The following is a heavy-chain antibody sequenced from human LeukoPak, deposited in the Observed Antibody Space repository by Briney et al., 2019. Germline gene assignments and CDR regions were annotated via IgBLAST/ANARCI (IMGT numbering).Heavy chain of an antibody. CDR3: ARDCSSTSCYKIFDY. J-gene: IGHJ4*02. V-gene: IGHV1-18*01. CDR2: ISAYNGNT. CDR1: DYTFTSYG. D-gene: IGHD2-2*02. Sequence: ASVKVSCKASDYTFTSYGISWVRQAPGQGLEWMGWISAYNGNTNYAQKLQGRVTMTTDTSTSTAYMELRSLRSDDTAVYYCARDCSSTSCYKIFDYWGQGTLVTVSS.